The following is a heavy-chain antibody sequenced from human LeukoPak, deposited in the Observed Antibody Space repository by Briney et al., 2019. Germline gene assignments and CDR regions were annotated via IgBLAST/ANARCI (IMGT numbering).Heavy chain of an antibody. CDR1: GFTFSSYS. CDR2: ISSSSSYI. D-gene: IGHD1-26*01. J-gene: IGHJ3*02. CDR3: ARGGSYGAAFDI. Sequence: PGGSLRLSCAASGFTFSSYSMNWVRQAPGKGLEWVSSISSSSSYIYYADSVKGRFTISRDNAKNSLYLQMNSLRAEDTAVYYCARGGSYGAAFDIWGQGTMVTVSS. V-gene: IGHV3-21*01.